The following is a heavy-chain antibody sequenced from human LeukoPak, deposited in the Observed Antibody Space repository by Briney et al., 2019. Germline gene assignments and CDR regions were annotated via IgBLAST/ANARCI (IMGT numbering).Heavy chain of an antibody. D-gene: IGHD4-11*01. Sequence: GGSLRLSCAASALILSRYGIHWVRQAPCKGLEWVAVIWYDGTNIYYGDSVKGRFSISRDNSKNTVYLQMDSLRAEDTAVYYCARDAGGAFGNYVNYFDYWGQGTLVTVSS. J-gene: IGHJ4*02. V-gene: IGHV3-33*01. CDR2: IWYDGTNI. CDR3: ARDAGGAFGNYVNYFDY. CDR1: ALILSRYG.